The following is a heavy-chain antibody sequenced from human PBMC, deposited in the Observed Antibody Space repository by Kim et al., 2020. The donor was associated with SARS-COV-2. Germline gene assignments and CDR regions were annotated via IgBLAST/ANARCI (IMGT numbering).Heavy chain of an antibody. J-gene: IGHJ4*02. CDR3: ARGDYGSGSYYTYYFDY. Sequence: VKGRFTISRDNAQNSLYLQMNSLRAEDTALYYCARGDYGSGSYYTYYFDYWGQGTLVTVSS. D-gene: IGHD3-10*01. V-gene: IGHV3-20*03.